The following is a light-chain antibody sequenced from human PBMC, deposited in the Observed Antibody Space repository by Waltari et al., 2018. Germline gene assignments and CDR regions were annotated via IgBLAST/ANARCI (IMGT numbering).Light chain of an antibody. CDR3: QQRSKWPLT. J-gene: IGKJ5*01. V-gene: IGKV3-11*01. Sequence: EIALTQSPATLSLSPGERATLPCRASQSISYYLAWYQQKPGQAPRLLIYDVSNRATGIPARFSGSGSGTDFTLTISSLEPEDFAVYYCQQRSKWPLTFGQGTRLEIK. CDR2: DVS. CDR1: QSISYY.